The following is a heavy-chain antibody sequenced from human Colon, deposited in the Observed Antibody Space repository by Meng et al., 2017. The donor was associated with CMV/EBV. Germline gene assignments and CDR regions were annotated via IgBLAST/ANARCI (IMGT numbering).Heavy chain of an antibody. Sequence: GGSLRLSCAASGFTFSSYAMHWVRQAPGKGLEWVAVISYDGSNKYYADSVKGRFTISRDNSKNTLYLQMNSLRAEDTAVYYCAREDIVVVPAADYYYGMDVWGQGTTVTVSS. CDR1: GFTFSSYA. CDR2: ISYDGSNK. V-gene: IGHV3-30*04. J-gene: IGHJ6*02. CDR3: AREDIVVVPAADYYYGMDV. D-gene: IGHD2-2*01.